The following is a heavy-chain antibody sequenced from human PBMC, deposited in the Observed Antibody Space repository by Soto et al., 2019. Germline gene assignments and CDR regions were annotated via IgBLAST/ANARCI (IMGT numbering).Heavy chain of an antibody. J-gene: IGHJ4*02. CDR3: ARTTTYYYGSGGQRYFDY. Sequence: ASVKVSCKASGYTFTSYYMHWVRQAPGQGLEWMGIINPSGGSTSYAQKFQGRVTMTRDTSTSTVYMELSSLRSEDTAVYYCARTTTYYYGSGGQRYFDYRGQGTLVTVS. CDR1: GYTFTSYY. V-gene: IGHV1-46*01. D-gene: IGHD3-10*01. CDR2: INPSGGST.